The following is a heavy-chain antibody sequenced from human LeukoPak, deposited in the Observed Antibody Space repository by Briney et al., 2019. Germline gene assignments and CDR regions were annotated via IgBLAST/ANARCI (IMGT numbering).Heavy chain of an antibody. CDR1: GGSISSGGYS. V-gene: IGHV4-30-2*01. J-gene: IGHJ6*03. CDR3: ARGAPLRLRYFDWFTQYYMDV. CDR2: IYHSGST. D-gene: IGHD3-9*01. Sequence: PSQTLSLTCAVSGGSISSGGYSWSWIRQPPGKGLEWIGYIYHSGSTYYNPSLKSRVTISVDTSKNQFSLKLSSVTAADTAVYYCARGAPLRLRYFDWFTQYYMDVWGKGTTVTVSS.